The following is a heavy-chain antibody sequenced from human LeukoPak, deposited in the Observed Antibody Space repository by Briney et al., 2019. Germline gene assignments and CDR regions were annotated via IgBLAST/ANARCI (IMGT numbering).Heavy chain of an antibody. Sequence: ASVKVSCKASGYTFTSYGISWVRQAPGQGLEWMGWISAYNGNTNYAQKLQARVTMTTDTSTSTAYMELRSLRSDDTAVYYCVRDGMVRGVIVYPFDYWGQGTLVTVSS. CDR1: GYTFTSYG. V-gene: IGHV1-18*01. CDR3: VRDGMVRGVIVYPFDY. CDR2: ISAYNGNT. J-gene: IGHJ4*02. D-gene: IGHD3-10*01.